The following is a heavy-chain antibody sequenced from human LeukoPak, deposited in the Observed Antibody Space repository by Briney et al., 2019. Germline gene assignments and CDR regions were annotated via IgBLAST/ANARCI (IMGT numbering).Heavy chain of an antibody. CDR2: ISGSGVST. J-gene: IGHJ4*02. CDR3: AKRGVVIRVILVGFHKEAYYFDS. CDR1: GISLSNYG. V-gene: IGHV3-23*01. D-gene: IGHD3-22*01. Sequence: GGSLRLSCAVSGISLSNYGMSWVRQAPGKGLEWVAGISGSGVSTNYADSVKGRFTISRDNPKNTLYLQMNRLRAEDTAVYFCAKRGVVIRVILVGFHKEAYYFDSWGQGALVTVSS.